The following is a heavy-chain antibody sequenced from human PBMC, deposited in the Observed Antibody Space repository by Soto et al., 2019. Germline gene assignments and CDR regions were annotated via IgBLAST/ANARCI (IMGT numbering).Heavy chain of an antibody. J-gene: IGHJ2*01. V-gene: IGHV1-69*12. D-gene: IGHD5-12*01. CDR2: IIPIFGTA. CDR3: ARGNHRWLQLWYFDL. Sequence: QVQLVQSGAEVKKPGSSVTVSCKASGGTLSSYTISWVRQAPGQGLEWMGGIIPIFGTANYAQKFQGRVTITADESTSTAYMAFSSLRSEDTAVYYCARGNHRWLQLWYFDLWGRGTLVNVSP. CDR1: GGTLSSYT.